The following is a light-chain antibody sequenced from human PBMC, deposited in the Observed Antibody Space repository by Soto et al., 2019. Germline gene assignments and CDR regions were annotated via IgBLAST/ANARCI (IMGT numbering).Light chain of an antibody. CDR3: ATWDDSRSGGV. Sequence: QPVLTQPPSASETPGQRVTISCSGSSSNIGSNYVCWYQQLPGTAPKLLIYRNNHRPSGVPDRFSGSKSDTSASPAVSGLRSEEEADYYCATWDDSRSGGVFGGGTKLTVL. CDR1: SSNIGSNY. V-gene: IGLV1-47*01. J-gene: IGLJ3*02. CDR2: RNN.